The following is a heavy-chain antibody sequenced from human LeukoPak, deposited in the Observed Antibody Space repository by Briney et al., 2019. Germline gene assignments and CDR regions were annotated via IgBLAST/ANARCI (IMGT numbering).Heavy chain of an antibody. CDR3: ARHEFASPFDS. V-gene: IGHV4-59*08. J-gene: IGHJ5*01. Sequence: PSETLSLTCTVSGGSISSYYWSWIRQPPGKGLEWISYIYQTGNTDYNPSLKSRVTISLDMSKNQFSLRLSSVTAADTAVYYCARHEFASPFDSWGQGTLVTVSS. CDR2: IYQTGNT. D-gene: IGHD2-21*01. CDR1: GGSISSYY.